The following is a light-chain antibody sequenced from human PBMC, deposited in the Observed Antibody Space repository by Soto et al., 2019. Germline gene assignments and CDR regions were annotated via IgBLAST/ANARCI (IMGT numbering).Light chain of an antibody. V-gene: IGLV1-40*01. J-gene: IGLJ3*02. CDR2: GNT. Sequence: QSVLTQPPSVSGAPGQRVTISCTGSSFKLGAGYDVHWYQQLPGTAPKLLIFGNTNRPSGVPDRFSGSKSGTSASLAITGLQSEDEADYYCQSYDTSLSGSGVFGGGTKVTVL. CDR3: QSYDTSLSGSGV. CDR1: SFKLGAGYD.